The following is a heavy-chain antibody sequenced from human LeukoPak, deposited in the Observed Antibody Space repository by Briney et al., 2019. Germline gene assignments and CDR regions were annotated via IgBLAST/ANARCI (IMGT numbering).Heavy chain of an antibody. CDR3: ARLTGSKADGMDV. D-gene: IGHD1-14*01. CDR2: IKQDGSDK. V-gene: IGHV3-7*01. Sequence: GGSLRLSCAASGFTFSSFWMTWVRQAPGKGLEWVANIKQDGSDKHYVDSVKGRVTISRDNARNSLYLQMSSLRAEDAAVYYCARLTGSKADGMDVWGQGTTVTVS. J-gene: IGHJ6*02. CDR1: GFTFSSFW.